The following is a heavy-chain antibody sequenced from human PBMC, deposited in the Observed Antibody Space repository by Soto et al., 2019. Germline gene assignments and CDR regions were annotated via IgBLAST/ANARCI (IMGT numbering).Heavy chain of an antibody. J-gene: IGHJ1*01. CDR2: INAGNGNT. V-gene: IGHV1-3*01. CDR1: GYTFTSYA. D-gene: IGHD6-13*01. Sequence: VASVKVSCKASGYTFTSYAMHWVRQAPGQRLEWMGWINAGNGNTKYSQKFQGRVTITRDTSASTAYMEPSSLRSEDTAVYYCARTWNKEQQLPPFQHWGQGTLVTVSS. CDR3: ARTWNKEQQLPPFQH.